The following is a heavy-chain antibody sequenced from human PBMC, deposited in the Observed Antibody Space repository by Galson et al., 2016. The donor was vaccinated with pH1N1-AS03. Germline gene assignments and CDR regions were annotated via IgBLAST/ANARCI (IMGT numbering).Heavy chain of an antibody. CDR2: ISSSSSTI. V-gene: IGHV3-48*02. J-gene: IGHJ4*02. CDR1: GFTFSSDS. Sequence: SLRLSCAASGFTFSSDSMNWVRQAPGKGLEWVSYISSSSSTIYYADSVKGRVTISRDNAKNSPYLQMNSLRDEDTAVYYCARELHYGWLVPGYWGQGTLVTVSS. D-gene: IGHD6-19*01. CDR3: ARELHYGWLVPGY.